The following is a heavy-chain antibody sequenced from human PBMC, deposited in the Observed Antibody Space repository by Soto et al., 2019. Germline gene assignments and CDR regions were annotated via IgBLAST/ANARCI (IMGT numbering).Heavy chain of an antibody. CDR3: ATYCISTSCPQRYYFDY. CDR2: FDPEDGET. V-gene: IGHV1-24*01. CDR1: GYTLTELS. D-gene: IGHD2-2*01. J-gene: IGHJ4*02. Sequence: QVQRVQSGAEVKKPGASVKVSCKVSGYTLTELSMHWVRQAPGKGLEWMGGFDPEDGETSYAQKFQGRVTMTEDTSTDTAYMELSSLRSEDTAVYYCATYCISTSCPQRYYFDYWGQGTLVTVSS.